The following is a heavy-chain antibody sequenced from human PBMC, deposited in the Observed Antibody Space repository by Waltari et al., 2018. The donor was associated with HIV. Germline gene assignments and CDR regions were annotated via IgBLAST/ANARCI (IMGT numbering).Heavy chain of an antibody. D-gene: IGHD3-3*01. Sequence: EVQLVESGGGLVQPGGSLRLSCAASGFTVSSHYMSWVRQAPGKGLEWVSVIYSGGSTYYADSVKGRFTISRDNSKNTLYLQMNSLRAEDTAVYYCARVVLRFYNWFDPWGQGTLVTVSS. CDR1: GFTVSSHY. V-gene: IGHV3-66*02. CDR2: IYSGGST. J-gene: IGHJ5*02. CDR3: ARVVLRFYNWFDP.